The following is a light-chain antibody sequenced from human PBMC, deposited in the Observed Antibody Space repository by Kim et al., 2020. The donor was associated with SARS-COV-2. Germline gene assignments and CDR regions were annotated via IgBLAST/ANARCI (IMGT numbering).Light chain of an antibody. CDR1: ESIGTW. J-gene: IGKJ2*01. Sequence: GDRVTITCRASESIGTWLAWYQQKPGRAPRLLIYLASTLENGVPSRFSGTGSGTEFSLSITSLQPDDFATYYCQHYSRFPYTFGQGTKLEI. CDR2: LAS. V-gene: IGKV1-5*03. CDR3: QHYSRFPYT.